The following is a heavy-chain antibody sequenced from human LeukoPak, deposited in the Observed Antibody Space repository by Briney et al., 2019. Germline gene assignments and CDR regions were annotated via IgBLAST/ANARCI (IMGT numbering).Heavy chain of an antibody. CDR3: ARNQQLGGHSYYYYGMDV. J-gene: IGHJ6*02. Sequence: ASVKVSCKASGYTFTSNYIHWVRQAPGQGLEWMGLIYPRDGSTSYAQKFQGRVTISRDNSKNTLYLQMNSLRADDTAIYYCARNQQLGGHSYYYYGMDVWGQGTTVTVSS. CDR1: GYTFTSNY. V-gene: IGHV1-46*01. D-gene: IGHD3-16*01. CDR2: IYPRDGST.